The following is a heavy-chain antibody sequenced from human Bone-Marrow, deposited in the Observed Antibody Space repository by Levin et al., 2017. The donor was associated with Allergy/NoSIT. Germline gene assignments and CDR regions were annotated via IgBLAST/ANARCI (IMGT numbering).Heavy chain of an antibody. Sequence: SVKVSCKASGGTFSSYAISWVRQAPGQGLEWMGGIIPIFGTANYAQKFQGRVTITADESTSTAYMELSSLRSEDTAVYYCARDQGGYPYYYYGMDVWGQGTTVTVSS. J-gene: IGHJ6*02. CDR1: GGTFSSYA. CDR3: ARDQGGYPYYYYGMDV. D-gene: IGHD3-22*01. CDR2: IIPIFGTA. V-gene: IGHV1-69*13.